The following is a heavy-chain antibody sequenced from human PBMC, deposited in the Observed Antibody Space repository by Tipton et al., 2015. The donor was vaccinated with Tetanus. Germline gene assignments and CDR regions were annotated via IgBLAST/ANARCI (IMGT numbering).Heavy chain of an antibody. CDR3: AREEGDNRSSSWYGT. CDR2: IYHSGST. J-gene: IGHJ5*02. V-gene: IGHV4-38-2*02. D-gene: IGHD6-13*01. Sequence: TLSLTCAVSGYSISSGYYWGWIRQPPGKGLEWIGSIYHSGSTYYNPSLKSRVTISVDTSKNQFPLKLSSVTAADTAVYYCAREEGDNRSSSWYGTWGQGTLVTVSS. CDR1: GYSISSGYY.